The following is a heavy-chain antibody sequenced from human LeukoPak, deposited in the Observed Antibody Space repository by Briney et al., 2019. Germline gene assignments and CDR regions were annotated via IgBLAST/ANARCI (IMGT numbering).Heavy chain of an antibody. V-gene: IGHV4-34*01. CDR1: GFTFSSYE. D-gene: IGHD2-15*01. J-gene: IGHJ6*03. CDR3: ARLDIVVVVAAADYYYYMDV. Sequence: GSLRLSCAASGFTFSSYEMNWVRQPPGKGLEWIGEINHSGSTNYNPSLKSRVTISVDTSENQFSLKLSSVTAADTAVYYCARLDIVVVVAAADYYYYMDVWGKGTTVTISS. CDR2: INHSGST.